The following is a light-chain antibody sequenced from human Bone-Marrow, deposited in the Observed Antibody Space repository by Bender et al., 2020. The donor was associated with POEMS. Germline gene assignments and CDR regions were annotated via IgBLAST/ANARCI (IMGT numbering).Light chain of an antibody. CDR2: DVV. Sequence: QSALTQPASVSASPGQSITISCTGTSNDVGRYNQVSWYQQHPGGAPKLMIYDVVKRPSGVPDRFSGSESGNTASLTISGLQTEDEADYYCCSYAGTYTLGVFGTGTKVTVL. V-gene: IGLV2-11*01. J-gene: IGLJ1*01. CDR3: CSYAGTYTLGV. CDR1: SNDVGRYNQ.